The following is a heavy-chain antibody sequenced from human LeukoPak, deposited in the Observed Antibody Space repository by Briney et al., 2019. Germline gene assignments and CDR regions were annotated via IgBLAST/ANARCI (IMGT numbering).Heavy chain of an antibody. CDR2: INHSGSS. V-gene: IGHV4-34*01. CDR3: ARGINYFDSSASTPDAFDI. Sequence: PSETLSLTCAVYGGSFSGYYWSWIRQPPGMGLEWIGEINHSGSSNYNPSLTSRVTISVDTSKNQFSLRLSSVTAADTAVYYCARGINYFDSSASTPDAFDIWGQGTMVTVSS. CDR1: GGSFSGYY. J-gene: IGHJ3*02. D-gene: IGHD3-22*01.